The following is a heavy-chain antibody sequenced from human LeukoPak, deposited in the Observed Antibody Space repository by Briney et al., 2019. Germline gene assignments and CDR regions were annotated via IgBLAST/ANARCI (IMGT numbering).Heavy chain of an antibody. CDR3: ARCWDY. CDR1: GGSFSSYY. CDR2: INYSGST. J-gene: IGHJ4*02. V-gene: IGHV4-59*01. Sequence: KPSETLSLTCTVSGGSFSSYYWSWIRQPPGKGLQWIGYINYSGSTKYNPSLKSRVSISVDTSKNQFSLRLTSATAADTAMYYCARCWDYWGQGTLVTVSS.